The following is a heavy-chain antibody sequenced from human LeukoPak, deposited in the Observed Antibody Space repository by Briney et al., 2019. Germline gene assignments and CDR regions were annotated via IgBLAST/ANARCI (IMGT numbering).Heavy chain of an antibody. Sequence: PSETLSLTCAVYGGSFSGYYWSWIRQPPGKGLEWIGEINHSGSTNYNPSLKSRVTISVDTSKNQFSLKLRSVTAADTAVYYCARITFLSYFDLWGRGTLVTVSS. CDR1: GGSFSGYY. D-gene: IGHD2/OR15-2a*01. CDR3: ARITFLSYFDL. J-gene: IGHJ2*01. CDR2: INHSGST. V-gene: IGHV4-34*01.